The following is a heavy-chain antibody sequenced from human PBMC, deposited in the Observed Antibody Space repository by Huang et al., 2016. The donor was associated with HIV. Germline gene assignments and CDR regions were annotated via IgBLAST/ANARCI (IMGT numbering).Heavy chain of an antibody. V-gene: IGHV3-30-3*01. J-gene: IGHJ3*02. CDR1: GFTCSSHA. CDR2: ISNDGSNK. Sequence: QVQLVESGGGVVQPGRSLRLSCAAYGFTCSSHAMHWVRQAPGKGLEWVAVISNDGSNKYYADSVKGRFTFSRDNSKNTLYLQMNSLRAEDTAVFYCARAKDSWDAYDIWGQGTMVTVSS. CDR3: ARAKDSWDAYDI.